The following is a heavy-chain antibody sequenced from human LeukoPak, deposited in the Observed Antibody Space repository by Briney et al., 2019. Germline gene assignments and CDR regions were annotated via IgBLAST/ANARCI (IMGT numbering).Heavy chain of an antibody. V-gene: IGHV1-69*04. CDR2: IVPILGIA. CDR1: GGTFNNYA. J-gene: IGHJ3*01. D-gene: IGHD5-18*01. CDR3: ARDQGDNSYGYYAIWYAFDV. Sequence: ASVKVSCKASGGTFNNYAISGVRQAPGQGLEWMGRIVPILGIANYAQEFQGRLIITADKAQGSAYTELSSLRSEDTAVYYCARDQGDNSYGYYAIWYAFDVWGQGTMVTVSS.